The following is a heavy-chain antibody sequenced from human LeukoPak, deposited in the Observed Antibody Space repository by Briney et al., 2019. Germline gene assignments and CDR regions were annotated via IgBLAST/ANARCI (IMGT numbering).Heavy chain of an antibody. J-gene: IGHJ4*02. CDR1: GGSISISSYY. CDR2: IYYSGST. CDR3: ARDQARGSSGWTGVDY. D-gene: IGHD6-19*01. Sequence: KPSETLSLTCTVSGGSISISSYYWGWIRQPPGKGLEWIGSIYYSGSTYYNPSLKSRVTISVDTSKNQFSLNLGSVTAADTAVYYCARDQARGSSGWTGVDYWGQGTLVTVSS. V-gene: IGHV4-39*07.